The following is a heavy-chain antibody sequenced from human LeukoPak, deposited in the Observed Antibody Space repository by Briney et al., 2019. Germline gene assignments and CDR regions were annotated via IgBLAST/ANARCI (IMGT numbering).Heavy chain of an antibody. V-gene: IGHV1-2*02. D-gene: IGHD7-27*01. CDR3: ARGTDWGHFDY. CDR1: GYTFTGYY. CDR2: INPNSGGT. Sequence: EASVTVSCKASGYTFTGYYMHWVRQPPGQGLEWMGWINPNSGGTNYAQKFPGRATMTRDTSISTAYMERSRLRSDDTAVYYCARGTDWGHFDYWGQGTLVTVSS. J-gene: IGHJ4*02.